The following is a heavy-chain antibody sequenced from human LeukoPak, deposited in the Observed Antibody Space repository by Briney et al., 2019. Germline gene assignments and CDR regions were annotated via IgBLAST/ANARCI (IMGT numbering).Heavy chain of an antibody. CDR1: GFTFSSYA. D-gene: IGHD2-8*02. CDR2: ISGSGCST. V-gene: IGHV3-23*01. Sequence: GGSLRLSCAASGFTFSSYAVSGVRQAPGKGVEGFSAISGSGCSTYYADSVKGIFTISRYNYKNTLYLQMNSLRAEDTAVYYCAPSGGVYRRDAFDVWGQGAMVTVCS. J-gene: IGHJ3*01. CDR3: APSGGVYRRDAFDV.